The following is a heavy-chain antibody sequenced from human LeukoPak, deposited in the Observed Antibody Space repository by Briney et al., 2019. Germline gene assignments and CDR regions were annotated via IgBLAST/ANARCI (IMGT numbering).Heavy chain of an antibody. D-gene: IGHD1-1*01. CDR1: GYTFTGYY. CDR3: ARGPAHRLEPIDY. J-gene: IGHJ4*02. CDR2: INPNSGGT. Sequence: ASVKVSCKASGYTFTGYYMHWVRQAPGQGLDWMGWINPNSGGTNYAQTFQGKVPITRDTSISTAYMELSRLRPDDTAVYYCARGPAHRLEPIDYWGQGTLVTVSS. V-gene: IGHV1-2*02.